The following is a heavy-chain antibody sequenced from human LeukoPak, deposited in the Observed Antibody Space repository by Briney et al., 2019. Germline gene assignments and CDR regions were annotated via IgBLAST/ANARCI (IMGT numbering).Heavy chain of an antibody. CDR2: MNPNSGNT. D-gene: IGHD3-9*01. J-gene: IGHJ4*02. V-gene: IGHV1-8*01. CDR1: GYTFTSYD. Sequence: ASVKVSCKASGYTFTSYDINWVRQAPGLGLEWMGWMNPNSGNTGYAQKFQGRVTMTRNTSISTAYMELSSLRSEDTAVYYCARVPYYDILTGFFDYWGQGTLVTVSS. CDR3: ARVPYYDILTGFFDY.